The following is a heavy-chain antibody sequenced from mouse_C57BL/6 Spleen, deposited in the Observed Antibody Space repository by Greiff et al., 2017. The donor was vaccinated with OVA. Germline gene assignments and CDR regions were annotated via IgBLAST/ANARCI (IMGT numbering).Heavy chain of an antibody. J-gene: IGHJ2*01. CDR2: LDPSDSYT. CDR1: GYTFTSYW. Sequence: QVQLQQPGAELVMPGASVKLSCKASGYTFTSYWMHWVKQRPGQGLEWIGELDPSDSYTNYNQKFKGKSTLTVDKSSSTAYMQRSSLTSEDSAVYYCARYYGSSYYFDYWGQGTTLTVSS. D-gene: IGHD1-1*01. V-gene: IGHV1-69*01. CDR3: ARYYGSSYYFDY.